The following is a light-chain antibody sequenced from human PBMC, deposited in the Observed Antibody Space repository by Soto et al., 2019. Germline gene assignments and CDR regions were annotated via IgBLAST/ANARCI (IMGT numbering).Light chain of an antibody. V-gene: IGLV1-47*01. Sequence: QSALTQPPSASGTPGQRVTISCSGSSSNIGSNYVYWYQHLTGTAPKLLIYRNNQRPSGVPDRFSGSKSGTSASLAISGLRSDDEADYYCATWDDSLSNYVFGTGTKVTVL. J-gene: IGLJ1*01. CDR1: SSNIGSNY. CDR3: ATWDDSLSNYV. CDR2: RNN.